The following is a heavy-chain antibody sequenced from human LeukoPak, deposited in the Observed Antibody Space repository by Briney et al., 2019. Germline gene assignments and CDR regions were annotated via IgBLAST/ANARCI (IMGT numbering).Heavy chain of an antibody. CDR2: ICSNGGCT. V-gene: IGHV3-64*01. D-gene: IGHD4-23*01. CDR1: GFTFSSYA. CDR3: ATGNSVGYYYYYMGV. J-gene: IGHJ6*03. Sequence: GGSLRLSCAASGFTFSSYAMYWVRQAPGKGLEFVSAICSNGGCTYYANSVKGRFTISRDNSKNTLYLQMGSLRAEDMAVYYCATGNSVGYYYYYMGVWGKGTRVTVSS.